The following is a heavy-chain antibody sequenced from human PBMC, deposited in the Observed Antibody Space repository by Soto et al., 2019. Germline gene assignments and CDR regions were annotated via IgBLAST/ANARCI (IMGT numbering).Heavy chain of an antibody. CDR2: ININRGDV. V-gene: IGHV1-18*01. Sequence: ASVKVSCKASGHTSTHNGISWVRRAPGQGLEWMGWININRGDVNHAPKFQGRVTLTTDTSTTTAYMELRSLRLDDTAVYFCATDDMNRGRFDYWGHGTLVTVSS. J-gene: IGHJ4*01. CDR1: GHTSTHNG. CDR3: ATDDMNRGRFDY.